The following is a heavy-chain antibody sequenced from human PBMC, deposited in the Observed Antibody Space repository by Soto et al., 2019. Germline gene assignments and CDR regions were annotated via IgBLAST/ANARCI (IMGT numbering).Heavy chain of an antibody. J-gene: IGHJ4*02. CDR2: ISAYNGNT. CDR3: ARDVGSYRHFDY. Sequence: QVQLGQSGAEVKKPGASVKVSCKASGYTFTNYGFSWVRQAPGQGLEWMGWISAYNGNTNSAQKLQGRVTMTTDTATSTAYMELRSLRSDDTAVYYCARDVGSYRHFDYWGQGTLVTVSS. CDR1: GYTFTNYG. D-gene: IGHD3-16*02. V-gene: IGHV1-18*01.